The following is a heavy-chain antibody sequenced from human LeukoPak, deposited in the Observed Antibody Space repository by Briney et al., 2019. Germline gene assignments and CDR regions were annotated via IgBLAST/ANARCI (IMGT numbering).Heavy chain of an antibody. CDR3: ASGGVGGYDAYFFDY. Sequence: SQTLSLTCAISGDIVSLNTAAWNWIRQSPSRGLEWLGRTYYRSKWFNDYAVSMKSRITINPDTSKNQFSLQLNSVTPEDTAVYYCASGGVGGYDAYFFDYWGQGTLVTVSS. CDR1: GDIVSLNTAA. CDR2: TYYRSKWFN. J-gene: IGHJ4*02. V-gene: IGHV6-1*01. D-gene: IGHD5-12*01.